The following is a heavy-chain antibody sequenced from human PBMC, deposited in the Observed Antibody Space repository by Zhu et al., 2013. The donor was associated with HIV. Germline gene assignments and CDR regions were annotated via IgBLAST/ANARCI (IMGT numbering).Heavy chain of an antibody. J-gene: IGHJ6*02. CDR1: GYTFTGYG. V-gene: IGHV1-18*01. CDR2: ISAYNGNT. CDR3: ARVGSSGPTSFSYGMDV. Sequence: QVQLVQSGAEVKKPGASVKVSCKASGYTFTGYGISWVRQAPGQGLEWMGWISAYNGNTNYAQKLQGRVTMTTDTSTSTAYMELRSLRSDDTAVYYCARVGSSGPTSFSYGMDVWGQGTTVTVSS. D-gene: IGHD6-19*01.